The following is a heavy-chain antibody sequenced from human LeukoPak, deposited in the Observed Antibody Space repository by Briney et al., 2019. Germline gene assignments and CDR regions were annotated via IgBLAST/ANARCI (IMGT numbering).Heavy chain of an antibody. J-gene: IGHJ1*01. Sequence: GRSLRLAYAADGFTVDDYAMDWVRQDPGEGLEWVSGISWNSGSISYTDTVKGRFTIYRDNGKSAMYMQMNSLGAEDTALYYCAKDEDVNSSRRGLWLSRFGSNNLFQHWGQGTLVTVSS. CDR3: AKDEDVNSSRRGLWLSRFGSNNLFQH. D-gene: IGHD6-19*01. CDR2: ISWNSGSI. CDR1: GFTVDDYA. V-gene: IGHV3-9*01.